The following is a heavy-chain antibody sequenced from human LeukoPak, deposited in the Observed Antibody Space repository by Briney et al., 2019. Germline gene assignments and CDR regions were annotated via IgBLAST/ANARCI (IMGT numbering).Heavy chain of an antibody. CDR1: DGSISSYF. CDR3: ARDLVVGALFDAFDI. D-gene: IGHD1-26*01. Sequence: SETLSLTCTVSDGSISSYFWSWIRQPPGKGLEWIGHIYYSGSTNYNPSLKSRVTMSVDTSKNQFSLKLSSVTAADTAVYYCARDLVVGALFDAFDIWGQGTMVTVSS. J-gene: IGHJ3*02. CDR2: IYYSGST. V-gene: IGHV4-59*12.